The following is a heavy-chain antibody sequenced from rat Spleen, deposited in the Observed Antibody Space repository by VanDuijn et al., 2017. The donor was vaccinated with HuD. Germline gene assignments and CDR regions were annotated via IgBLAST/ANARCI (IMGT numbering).Heavy chain of an antibody. V-gene: IGHV1-43*01. D-gene: IGHD4-2*01. J-gene: IGHJ3*01. Sequence: QVQLQQSGAELAKPGSSVKISCKASGYTFTTYYISWIKQTTGQGLEYIGYINTGSGTTNYNEKFKGKATLTVDKSSRTAFMHLDSLTPDDSAVFYCARHGIPFAYWGQGTLVTVSS. CDR2: INTGSGTT. CDR3: ARHGIPFAY. CDR1: GYTFTTYY.